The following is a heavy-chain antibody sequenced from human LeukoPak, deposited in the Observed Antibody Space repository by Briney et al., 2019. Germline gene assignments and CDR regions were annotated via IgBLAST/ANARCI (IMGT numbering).Heavy chain of an antibody. J-gene: IGHJ4*02. CDR1: GFAFSSYA. Sequence: GGSLRLSCAVSGFAFSSYAVSWVRQAPGKGLEWVSSISSGGGGTYYADSVKGRFTISRDNSKNTLYLQMNSLRAEDTALYYCAKAGENELSIITMIVVVITTHFDYWGQGTLVTVSS. CDR3: AKAGENELSIITMIVVVITTHFDY. CDR2: ISSGGGGT. V-gene: IGHV3-23*01. D-gene: IGHD3-22*01.